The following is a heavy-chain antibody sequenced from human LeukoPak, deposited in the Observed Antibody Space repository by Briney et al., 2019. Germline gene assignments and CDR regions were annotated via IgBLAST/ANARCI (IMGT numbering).Heavy chain of an antibody. D-gene: IGHD1-14*01. CDR1: GFTFSSHL. Sequence: GGSLRLSCAASGFTFSSHLMHWVRQAQGTGLVWVSSVKSDGTATNYADSVKGRFTISSDNAKNTLYLQMNSLRVEDTAVYYCVRKFATGDWGQGTLVTVSS. V-gene: IGHV3-74*01. CDR2: VKSDGTAT. CDR3: VRKFATGD. J-gene: IGHJ4*02.